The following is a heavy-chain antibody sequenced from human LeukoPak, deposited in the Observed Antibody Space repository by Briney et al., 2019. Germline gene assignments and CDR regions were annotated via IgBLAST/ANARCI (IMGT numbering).Heavy chain of an antibody. CDR3: VRQSGFSMIVVVFDY. Sequence: SQTRSLTCILSGPSISSSSYYWGRILQPRVRGLEWFGPIYYSGSTNYNPSLKSRLTISVDTSKNQCSLRLSSVTAADSAVYYCVRQSGFSMIVVVFDYWGQGTLVTVSS. CDR1: GPSISSSSYY. CDR2: IYYSGST. J-gene: IGHJ4*02. D-gene: IGHD3-22*01. V-gene: IGHV4-39*01.